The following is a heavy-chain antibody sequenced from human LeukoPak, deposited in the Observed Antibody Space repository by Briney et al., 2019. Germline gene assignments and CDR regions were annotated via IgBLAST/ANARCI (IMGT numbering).Heavy chain of an antibody. D-gene: IGHD2-21*02. CDR2: INPNSGGT. J-gene: IGHJ6*03. CDR3: AREEVVTATLNYYYYMDV. Sequence: GASVKVSCKASGYTFTGYYMHWVRQAPGQGLEWMGWINPNSGGTNYAQKFQGRVTMTRDTSISTAYMELSRLRSDDTAVYYCAREEVVTATLNYYYYMDVWGKGTTVTVSS. CDR1: GYTFTGYY. V-gene: IGHV1-2*02.